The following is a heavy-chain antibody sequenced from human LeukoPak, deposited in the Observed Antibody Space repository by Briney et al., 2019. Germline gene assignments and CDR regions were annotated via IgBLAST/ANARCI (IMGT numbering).Heavy chain of an antibody. V-gene: IGHV4-39*01. CDR2: IYYSGST. Sequence: PSETLSLTCTVSGGSISSSSYYWGWIRQPPGKGLEWIGSIYYSGSTYYNPSLKSRVTISVDTSKNQFSLKLSSVTAADTAVYYCASSYSGWYVAYFDYWGQGTLVTVSS. CDR3: ASSYSGWYVAYFDY. CDR1: GGSISSSSYY. D-gene: IGHD6-19*01. J-gene: IGHJ4*02.